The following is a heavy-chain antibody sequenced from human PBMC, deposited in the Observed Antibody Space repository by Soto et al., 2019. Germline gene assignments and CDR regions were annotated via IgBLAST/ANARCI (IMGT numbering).Heavy chain of an antibody. J-gene: IGHJ4*02. Sequence: PGGSLRLSCAASGFTFSSYGMHWVRQAPGKGLEWVAVISYDGSNKYYADSVKGRFTISRDNSKNTLYLQMNSLRAEDTAVYYCAKDDSSLYYFDYWGQGTLVTVSS. V-gene: IGHV3-30*18. CDR1: GFTFSSYG. CDR3: AKDDSSLYYFDY. D-gene: IGHD3-22*01. CDR2: ISYDGSNK.